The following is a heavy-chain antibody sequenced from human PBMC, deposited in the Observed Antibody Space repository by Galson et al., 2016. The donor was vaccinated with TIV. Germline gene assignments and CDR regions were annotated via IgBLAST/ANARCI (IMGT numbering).Heavy chain of an antibody. CDR1: GFTFSSYD. CDR3: ARVYSSYSFDY. V-gene: IGHV3-30*04. CDR2: ITYDGSDK. D-gene: IGHD6-19*01. Sequence: SLRLSCAASGFTFSSYDMFWVRQAPGKGLEWVAFITYDGSDKNYADSVKGRFTISRDKSKNTLYLQMSSLRPEDTAVYYCARVYSSYSFDYWGQGTVVTVAS. J-gene: IGHJ4*02.